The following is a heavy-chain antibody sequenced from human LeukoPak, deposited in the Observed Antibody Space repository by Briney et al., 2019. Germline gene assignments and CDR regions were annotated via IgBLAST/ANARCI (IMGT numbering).Heavy chain of an antibody. Sequence: GGSLRLSCAASGFTFSSYGMHWVRQAPGKGLEWVAFIWYDGSNKYYADSVKGRFTISRDNSKNTLYLHMNSLRAEDTAVYYCAKDVRRINYYGSWSYSPDYWGQGTLVTVSS. V-gene: IGHV3-30*02. D-gene: IGHD3-10*01. CDR3: AKDVRRINYYGSWSYSPDY. J-gene: IGHJ4*02. CDR1: GFTFSSYG. CDR2: IWYDGSNK.